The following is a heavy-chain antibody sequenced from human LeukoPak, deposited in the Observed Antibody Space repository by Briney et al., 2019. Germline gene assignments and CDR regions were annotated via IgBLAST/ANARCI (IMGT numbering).Heavy chain of an antibody. Sequence: ASVKVSCKTSGYTFSGYYLHWVRQAPGEGLEWMGWINPNSGGTSYAQKFQGRVTMTGDTSISTAYMELASLTFDDTAVYYCARGGIHLWSYANYWGQGTLVTVSS. V-gene: IGHV1-2*02. CDR1: GYTFSGYY. J-gene: IGHJ4*02. D-gene: IGHD5-18*01. CDR2: INPNSGGT. CDR3: ARGGIHLWSYANY.